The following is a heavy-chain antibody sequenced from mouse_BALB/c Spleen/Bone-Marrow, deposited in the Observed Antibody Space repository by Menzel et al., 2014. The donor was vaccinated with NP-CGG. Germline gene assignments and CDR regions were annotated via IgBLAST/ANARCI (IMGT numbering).Heavy chain of an antibody. V-gene: IGHV5-17*02. CDR2: INSGSSIT. D-gene: IGHD4-1*01. CDR3: TRSRGNWDDFDV. J-gene: IGHJ1*01. Sequence: EVHLVESGGGLVQPGGSRKLSCAASGFTFSSFGMHWVRQAPEKGLEWVAYINSGSSITYYADTRKGRFTISRDNPKNTLFLQMTSLRSEDTAIYYCTRSRGNWDDFDVRGAGTTVTVSS. CDR1: GFTFSSFG.